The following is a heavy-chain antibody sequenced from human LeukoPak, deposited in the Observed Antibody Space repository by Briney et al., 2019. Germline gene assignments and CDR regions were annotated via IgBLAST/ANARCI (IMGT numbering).Heavy chain of an antibody. D-gene: IGHD3-22*01. CDR2: IYYSGST. Sequence: PSETLSLTCTVSGGSISSYYWSWIRQPPGKGLEWIGYIYYSGSTNYNPSLKSRVTISVDTSKNQFSLKLSSVTAADTAVCYCARGGYYYDSSGLIQHWGQGTLVTVSS. J-gene: IGHJ1*01. CDR1: GGSISSYY. V-gene: IGHV4-59*01. CDR3: ARGGYYYDSSGLIQH.